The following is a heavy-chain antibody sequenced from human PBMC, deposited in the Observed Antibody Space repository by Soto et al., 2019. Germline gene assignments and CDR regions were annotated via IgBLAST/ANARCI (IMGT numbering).Heavy chain of an antibody. Sequence: PGGSLRLSCAASGFTFRNYEMKWVRQAPGKGLEWVSFISSGGSSIYYADSVKGRFTISRDNAKNSLYLQMTGLRAEDTAVYFCARVSSGSGSCGWLDPWGQGTLVTVSS. CDR2: ISSGGSSI. CDR1: GFTFRNYE. J-gene: IGHJ5*02. V-gene: IGHV3-48*03. D-gene: IGHD3-10*01. CDR3: ARVSSGSGSCGWLDP.